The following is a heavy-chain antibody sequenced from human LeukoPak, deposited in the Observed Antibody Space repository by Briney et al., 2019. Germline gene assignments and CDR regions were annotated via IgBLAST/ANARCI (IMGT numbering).Heavy chain of an antibody. Sequence: SETLSLTCAVYGGSFSGYYWSWIRQPPGKGREWIGEINHSGSTNYNPSLKSRVTISVDTSKNQFSLKLSSVTAADTAVYYCARGLAYCSSTSCYTGWFDPWGQGTLVTISS. D-gene: IGHD2-2*02. J-gene: IGHJ5*02. V-gene: IGHV4-34*01. CDR1: GGSFSGYY. CDR2: INHSGST. CDR3: ARGLAYCSSTSCYTGWFDP.